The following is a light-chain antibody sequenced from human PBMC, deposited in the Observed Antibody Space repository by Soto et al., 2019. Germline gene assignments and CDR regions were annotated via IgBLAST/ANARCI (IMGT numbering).Light chain of an antibody. CDR1: SSDVGGYNF. CDR2: DVS. J-gene: IGLJ1*01. Sequence: QSALTQPASVSGSPGQSITISCTGTSSDVGGYNFVSWYQQHPGKAPKLMIHDVSNRPSGVSNRFSGSKSGNTASLTISGLQAEDEADYYCSSYTSSGTHVFGTGTKLTVL. CDR3: SSYTSSGTHV. V-gene: IGLV2-14*01.